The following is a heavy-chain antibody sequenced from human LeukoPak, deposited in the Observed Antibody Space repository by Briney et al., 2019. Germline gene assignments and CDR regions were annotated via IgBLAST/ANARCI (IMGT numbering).Heavy chain of an antibody. J-gene: IGHJ4*02. V-gene: IGHV3-7*01. D-gene: IGHD3-10*01. CDR1: GFTFSSYW. Sequence: GGSLRLSCAASGFTFSSYWMSWVRQAPGKGLEWVANIKQDGSEKYYVDSVKGRFTISRDNAKNSLYLQMNSLGAEDTAVYYCARVELLWFGELLYQDYWGQGTLVTVSS. CDR2: IKQDGSEK. CDR3: ARVELLWFGELLYQDY.